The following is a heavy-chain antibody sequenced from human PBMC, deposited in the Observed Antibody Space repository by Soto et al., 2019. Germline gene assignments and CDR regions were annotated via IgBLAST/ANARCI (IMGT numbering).Heavy chain of an antibody. V-gene: IGHV4-39*01. Sequence: LSLTCTVSGGSISSSSYYWGWIRQPPGKGLEWIGSIYYSGSTYYNPSLKSRVTISVDTSKNQFSLKLSSVTAADTAVYYCASPGYYYDSSLVDYWGQGTLVTVSS. CDR3: ASPGYYYDSSLVDY. CDR1: GGSISSSSYY. J-gene: IGHJ4*02. D-gene: IGHD3-22*01. CDR2: IYYSGST.